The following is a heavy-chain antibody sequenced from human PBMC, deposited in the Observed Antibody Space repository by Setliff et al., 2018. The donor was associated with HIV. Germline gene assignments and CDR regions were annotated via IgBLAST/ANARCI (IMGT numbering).Heavy chain of an antibody. Sequence: SGPTLVNPTQPLTLTCTFSGLSLGTSGVGVGWIRQSPGKALEWLAFIYWNNNKHYSTSLKSRLTVTKDTSKNRVVFTMTNMDPVDTATYYCAYSGRQLRGPYFDFWGQGTPVTVSS. V-gene: IGHV2-5*01. D-gene: IGHD1-1*01. CDR3: AYSGRQLRGPYFDF. CDR2: IYWNNNK. CDR1: GLSLGTSGVG. J-gene: IGHJ4*02.